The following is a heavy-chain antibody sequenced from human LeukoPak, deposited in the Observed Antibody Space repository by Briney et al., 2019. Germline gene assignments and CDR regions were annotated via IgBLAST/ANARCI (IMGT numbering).Heavy chain of an antibody. CDR1: GFTFSTYG. CDR3: ARDDCSTTSCQKHQNWFDP. J-gene: IGHJ5*02. CDR2: ISRSITTI. V-gene: IGHV3-48*01. Sequence: GGSLRLSCVASGFTFSTYGMNWVRQAPGKGLEWVSYISRSITTIYYADSVKGRFTISRDNAKNSLYLQMNSLRAEDTAVYYCARDDCSTTSCQKHQNWFDPWGQGTLVTVSS. D-gene: IGHD2-2*01.